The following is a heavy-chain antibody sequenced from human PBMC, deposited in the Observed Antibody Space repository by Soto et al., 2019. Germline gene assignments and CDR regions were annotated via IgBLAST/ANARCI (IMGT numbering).Heavy chain of an antibody. CDR2: ISGSGGST. Sequence: EVQLLESGGGLVQPGGSLRLSCAASGFTFSSYAMSWVRQAPGKGLEWVSAISGSGGSTYYADSVKGRFTISRDNSKNTLYLQMNSLRAEDTAVYYCAKPSSGYSMRLVPERRDYYYYGMDVW. D-gene: IGHD3-22*01. J-gene: IGHJ6*01. CDR1: GFTFSSYA. CDR3: AKPSSGYSMRLVPERRDYYYYGMDV. V-gene: IGHV3-23*01.